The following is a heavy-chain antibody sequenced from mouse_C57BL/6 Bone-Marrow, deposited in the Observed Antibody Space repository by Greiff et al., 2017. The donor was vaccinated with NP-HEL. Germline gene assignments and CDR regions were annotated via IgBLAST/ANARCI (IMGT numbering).Heavy chain of an antibody. J-gene: IGHJ4*01. Sequence: VQLQQSGPELVKPGASVKISCKASGYTFTDYYMNWVKQSHGKSLEWIGDINPNNGGTSYNQKFKGKATLTVDKSSSTAYMELRSLTSEDSAVYYCARVTTVVATGAMDYWGRGTSVTVSS. CDR2: INPNNGGT. CDR3: ARVTTVVATGAMDY. V-gene: IGHV1-26*01. D-gene: IGHD1-1*01. CDR1: GYTFTDYY.